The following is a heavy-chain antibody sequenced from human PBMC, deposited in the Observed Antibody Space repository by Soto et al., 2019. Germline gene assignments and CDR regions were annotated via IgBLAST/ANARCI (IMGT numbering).Heavy chain of an antibody. J-gene: IGHJ6*02. CDR3: ARHPAGGSSWAIYYYYGMDV. Sequence: PSETLSLTCTVSGGSISSSSYYWGWIRQPPGKGLEWIGSIYYSGSTYYNPSLESRVTISVDTSKNQFSLKLSSVTAADTAVYYCARHPAGGSSWAIYYYYGMDVWGQGTTVTVSS. CDR1: GGSISSSSYY. D-gene: IGHD6-13*01. V-gene: IGHV4-39*01. CDR2: IYYSGST.